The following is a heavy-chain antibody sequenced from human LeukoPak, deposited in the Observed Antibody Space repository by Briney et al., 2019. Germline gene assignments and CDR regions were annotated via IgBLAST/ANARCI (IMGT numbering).Heavy chain of an antibody. Sequence: GGSLRLSCVGSGFSFSSFAMTWVRQAPGKGLEWVSTIYGGGANTFYADSVKGRFTISRDDSKNMQFLEMDSLRPEDTAVYFCAKRITVAAGIYFDTWGQGTLVTVSS. CDR3: AKRITVAAGIYFDT. CDR1: GFSFSSFA. V-gene: IGHV3-23*01. CDR2: IYGGGANT. J-gene: IGHJ4*02. D-gene: IGHD6-19*01.